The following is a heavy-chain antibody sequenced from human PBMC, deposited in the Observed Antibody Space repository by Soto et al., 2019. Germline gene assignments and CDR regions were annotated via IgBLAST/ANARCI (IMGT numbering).Heavy chain of an antibody. J-gene: IGHJ5*02. CDR2: MNPNSGEP. V-gene: IGHV1-8*01. CDR3: ARVAVAARPRWYNWFDP. Sequence: QEQLVQSGAEVKKPGASVKVSCKTSGYTFTDYDINWVRQATGQGLEWIGWMNPNSGEPGYAQKFQGRVTMTRSTSLSTAYLELSSLRSEDTAFYYCARVAVAARPRWYNWFDPWGQGTLVTVSS. D-gene: IGHD6-19*01. CDR1: GYTFTDYD.